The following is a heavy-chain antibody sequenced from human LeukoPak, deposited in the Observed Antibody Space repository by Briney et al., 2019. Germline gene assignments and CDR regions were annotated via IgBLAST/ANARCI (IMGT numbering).Heavy chain of an antibody. D-gene: IGHD3-10*01. V-gene: IGHV3-23*01. CDR1: GFTFSSYA. CDR3: ARRARGFDGEFDP. J-gene: IGHJ5*02. Sequence: GGSLRLSCAASGFTFSSYAMSWVRQAPGKGLERVSAISGSGGSTYYADSVKGRFTISRDNSKNTLYLQMNSPRAEDTAMYYCARRARGFDGEFDPWGEGTLVTVSS. CDR2: ISGSGGST.